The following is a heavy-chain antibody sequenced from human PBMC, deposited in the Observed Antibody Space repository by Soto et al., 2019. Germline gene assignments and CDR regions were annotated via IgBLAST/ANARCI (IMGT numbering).Heavy chain of an antibody. CDR2: ISANGQGI. D-gene: IGHD2-2*01. CDR3: AKDRDYPRDQFHY. V-gene: IGHV3-23*01. J-gene: IGHJ4*02. CDR1: GFTFNYYA. Sequence: GRSLRLSCTASGFTFNYYAFSWVRQAPGKGLEWVSAISANGQGIYYADSVRGRFTISRDNSKNTVFLHMDSLRAEDTAVYYCAKDRDYPRDQFHYWGQATLVTFSS.